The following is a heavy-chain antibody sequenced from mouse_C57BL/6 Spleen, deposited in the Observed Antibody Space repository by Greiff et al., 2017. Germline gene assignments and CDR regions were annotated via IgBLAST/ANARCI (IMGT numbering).Heavy chain of an antibody. CDR3: ARKGPVWSYYFDY. D-gene: IGHD2-10*02. CDR2: ILPGSGST. Sequence: VQLQQSGAELMKPGASVKLSCKATGYTFTGYWIEWVKQRPGHGLEWIGEILPGSGSTNSNEKFKGNATFTADTSSNTAYMQLSSLTTEDSAIYYCARKGPVWSYYFDYWGQGTTLTVSS. CDR1: GYTFTGYW. V-gene: IGHV1-9*01. J-gene: IGHJ2*01.